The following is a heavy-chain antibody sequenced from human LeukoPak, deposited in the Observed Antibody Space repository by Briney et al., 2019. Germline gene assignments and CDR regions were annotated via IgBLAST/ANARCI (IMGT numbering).Heavy chain of an antibody. CDR2: ISYDGSNK. D-gene: IGHD2-2*01. J-gene: IGHJ4*02. V-gene: IGHV3-30-3*01. Sequence: PGRSLRLSCAASGFTFSSYAMHWVRQAPGKGLEWVAVISYDGSNKYYADSVKGRFTISRDNSKNTLYLQMNSLRAEDTAVYYCASLIVVVPAALDYWGQGTLVTVSS. CDR1: GFTFSSYA. CDR3: ASLIVVVPAALDY.